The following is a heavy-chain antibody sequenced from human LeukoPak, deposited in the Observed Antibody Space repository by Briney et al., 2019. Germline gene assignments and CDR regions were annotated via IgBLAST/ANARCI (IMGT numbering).Heavy chain of an antibody. J-gene: IGHJ3*02. D-gene: IGHD2-21*02. CDR1: GFTFSSYS. V-gene: IGHV3-21*01. Sequence: GGSLRLSCAVSGFTFSSYSMNWVRQAPGKGLEWVSSISSSSSYIYYADSVKGRFTISRDNAKNSLYLQMNSLRAEDTAVYYCARDVTPDDAFDIWGQGTMVTVPS. CDR2: ISSSSSYI. CDR3: ARDVTPDDAFDI.